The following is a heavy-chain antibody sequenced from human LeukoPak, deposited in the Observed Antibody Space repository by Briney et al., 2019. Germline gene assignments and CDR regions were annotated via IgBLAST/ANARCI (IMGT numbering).Heavy chain of an antibody. J-gene: IGHJ3*02. CDR3: ARDVKQLVHAFDI. D-gene: IGHD6-6*01. V-gene: IGHV1-2*02. Sequence: EASVKVSCKASGYTFTGYYMHWVRQAPGQGLEWMGWINPNSGGTNYAQKFQGRVTMTRDTSISTAYMELSRLRSDDTAVYYCARDVKQLVHAFDIWGQGTMVTVSS. CDR1: GYTFTGYY. CDR2: INPNSGGT.